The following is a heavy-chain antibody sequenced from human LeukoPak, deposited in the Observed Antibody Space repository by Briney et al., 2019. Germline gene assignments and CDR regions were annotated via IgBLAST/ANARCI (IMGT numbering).Heavy chain of an antibody. D-gene: IGHD4-17*01. CDR2: IIPIFGTA. CDR3: ARDQKPGDRGDAFDI. V-gene: IGHV1-69*06. CDR1: GGTFSSYA. J-gene: IGHJ3*02. Sequence: SVKVSCKASGGTFSSYAISWVRQAPGQGLEWMGGIIPIFGTANYAQKFQGRVTITADKSMSTAYMELSSLRSEDTAVYYCARDQKPGDRGDAFDIWGQGTMVTVSS.